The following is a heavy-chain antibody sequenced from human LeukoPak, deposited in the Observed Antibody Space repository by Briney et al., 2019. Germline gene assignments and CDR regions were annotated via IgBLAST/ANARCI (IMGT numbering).Heavy chain of an antibody. CDR1: DYDFANYW. V-gene: IGHV5-51*01. CDR2: VYPAGSTI. J-gene: IGHJ5*02. D-gene: IGHD1-14*01. CDR3: ARRKFSDTWFDA. Sequence: GESLQISCKGSDYDFANYWIGWVRQLPGKGLEWVGIVYPAGSTIHYSPAFQGQVTMSVDRSISTAYLQWTSLKASDTAMYFCARRKFSDTWFDAWGQGTLVTVSS.